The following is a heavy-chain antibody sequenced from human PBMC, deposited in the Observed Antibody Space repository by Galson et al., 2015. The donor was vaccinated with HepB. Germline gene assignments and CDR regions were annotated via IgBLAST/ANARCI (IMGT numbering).Heavy chain of an antibody. J-gene: IGHJ4*02. CDR1: GYTFTGYY. Sequence: SVKVSCKASGYTFTGYYMHWVRQAPGRGLEWMGWINPNSGGTNYAQKFQGWVTMTRDTSISTAYMELSRLRSDDTAVYYCAREGRSEQWLVSRYFDYWGQGTLVTVSS. CDR3: AREGRSEQWLVSRYFDY. CDR2: INPNSGGT. D-gene: IGHD6-19*01. V-gene: IGHV1-2*04.